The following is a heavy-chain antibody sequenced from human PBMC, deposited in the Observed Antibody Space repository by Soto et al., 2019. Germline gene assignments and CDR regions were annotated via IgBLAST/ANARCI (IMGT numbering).Heavy chain of an antibody. CDR3: ASGRHYQPNDY. V-gene: IGHV1-69*01. J-gene: IGHJ4*02. CDR2: IISIFGTA. Sequence: QVPLVQSGAEVKKPGSSVKVSCKASGGTFSSYAISWVRQAPGQGLEWMGGIISIFGTANYAQKFQGRVTINADESTRTAYMELSSLRSEDTAVYCCASGRHYQPNDYWGQGTLVTVSS. D-gene: IGHD2-2*01. CDR1: GGTFSSYA.